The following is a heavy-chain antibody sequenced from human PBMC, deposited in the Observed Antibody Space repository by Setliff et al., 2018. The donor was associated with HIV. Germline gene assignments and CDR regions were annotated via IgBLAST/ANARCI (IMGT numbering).Heavy chain of an antibody. D-gene: IGHD3-10*01. V-gene: IGHV1-18*01. Sequence: ASVKVSCKTSGDTFTSYDINWVRQAAGHGLEWMGWMTPYSGNTGYAQNLQGRVTMTTDKSTSTAYMELRSLRSDDTAVYYCARGGLWFGDRGYFMDVWGKGTAVTVSS. CDR1: GDTFTSYD. CDR3: ARGGLWFGDRGYFMDV. J-gene: IGHJ6*03. CDR2: MTPYSGNT.